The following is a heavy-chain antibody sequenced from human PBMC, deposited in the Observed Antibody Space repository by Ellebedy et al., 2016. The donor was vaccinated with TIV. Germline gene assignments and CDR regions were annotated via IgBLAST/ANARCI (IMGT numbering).Heavy chain of an antibody. V-gene: IGHV3-21*06. CDR2: ISRASSYI. Sequence: PGGSLRLSCAASGFTFSSKSMNWVRQAPGKGLEWVSSISRASSYISYADSVKGRFTISRDNGKNLLSLQMRSLRAEDTAVYYCAANWGRDAFDLWGQGTLVTVSS. CDR3: AANWGRDAFDL. J-gene: IGHJ3*01. D-gene: IGHD7-27*01. CDR1: GFTFSSKS.